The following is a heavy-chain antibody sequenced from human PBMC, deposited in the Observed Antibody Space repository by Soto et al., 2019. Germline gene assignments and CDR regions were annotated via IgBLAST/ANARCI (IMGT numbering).Heavy chain of an antibody. J-gene: IGHJ4*02. CDR3: ARSPRSSPYFDY. CDR2: IYPGDYET. V-gene: IGHV5-51*01. Sequence: GESLKISCQCSGYTFSNFWIAWVRQLPGKGLEWMGIIYPGDYETRYSPSFHGKITISADRSIGTAYMQWSSLEASDSAFYFCARSPRSSPYFDYWGQGALVTVSS. CDR1: GYTFSNFW. D-gene: IGHD6-13*01.